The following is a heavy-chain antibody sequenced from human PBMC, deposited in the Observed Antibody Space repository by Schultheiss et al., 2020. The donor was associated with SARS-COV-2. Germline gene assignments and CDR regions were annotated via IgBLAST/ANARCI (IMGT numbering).Heavy chain of an antibody. D-gene: IGHD5-18*01. CDR3: ARARSTAMDD. CDR2: INPNSGGT. J-gene: IGHJ4*02. V-gene: IGHV1-2*02. CDR1: GYTFTSYD. Sequence: ASVKVSCKASGYTFTSYDINWVRQATGQGLEWMGWINPNSGGTNYAQKFQGRVTMTRDTSISTAYMELSRLRSDDTAVYYCARARSTAMDDWGQGTLVTVSS.